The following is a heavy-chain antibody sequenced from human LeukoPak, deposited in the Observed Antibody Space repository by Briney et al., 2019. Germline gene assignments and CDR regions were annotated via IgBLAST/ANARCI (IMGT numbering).Heavy chain of an antibody. J-gene: IGHJ4*02. CDR3: ARDYDSSGYYSNTIDY. Sequence: GGSLRLSCAASGFTFSSYWMSWVRQAPGKGLEWVANIKQDGSEKYYVDSVKGRFTISRDNAKNSLYLQMNSLRAEDAAVYYCARDYDSSGYYSNTIDYWGQGTLVTVSS. CDR2: IKQDGSEK. CDR1: GFTFSSYW. D-gene: IGHD3-22*01. V-gene: IGHV3-7*01.